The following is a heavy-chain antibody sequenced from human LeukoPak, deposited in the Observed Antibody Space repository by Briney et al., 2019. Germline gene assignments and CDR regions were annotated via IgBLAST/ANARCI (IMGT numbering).Heavy chain of an antibody. Sequence: GGSLRLSCTVSGFTFKSYWMSWVRQVPGKGLEWVAIIKYDATEKYYVESVKGRFTVSRDNAKDSVYLQMNSLRAGDTAIYYCAKPRTGYYDAFDTWGPGTMVTVSS. V-gene: IGHV3-7*03. J-gene: IGHJ3*02. D-gene: IGHD6-25*01. CDR3: AKPRTGYYDAFDT. CDR2: IKYDATEK. CDR1: GFTFKSYW.